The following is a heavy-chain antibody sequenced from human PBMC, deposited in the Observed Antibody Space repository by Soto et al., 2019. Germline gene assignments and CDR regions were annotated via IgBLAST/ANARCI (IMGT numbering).Heavy chain of an antibody. D-gene: IGHD3-16*01. CDR3: AACLDHNKVGY. J-gene: IGHJ4*02. CDR2: IYYTGNT. V-gene: IGHV4-59*01. Sequence: SDTLSLTCTVSGVSISPSYWNWVRQPPGKRPEWIGCIYYTGNTHYNPSLKSRVTISRDTSKNQFSLELTSVTAADTAMYFCAACLDHNKVGYWGQGTLVTVSS. CDR1: GVSISPSY.